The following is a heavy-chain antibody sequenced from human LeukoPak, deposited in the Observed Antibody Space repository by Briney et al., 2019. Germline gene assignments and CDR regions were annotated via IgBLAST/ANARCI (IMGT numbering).Heavy chain of an antibody. D-gene: IGHD3-10*01. CDR1: GFTFSSYS. V-gene: IGHV3-43*01. CDR2: ISWDGGST. J-gene: IGHJ4*02. CDR3: AKDIDGSGMRYFDY. Sequence: GGSLRLSCAASGFTFSSYSMNWVRQAPGKGLEWVSLISWDGGSTYYADSVKGRFTISRDNSKNSLYLQMNSLRTEDTALYYCAKDIDGSGMRYFDYWGQGTLVTVSS.